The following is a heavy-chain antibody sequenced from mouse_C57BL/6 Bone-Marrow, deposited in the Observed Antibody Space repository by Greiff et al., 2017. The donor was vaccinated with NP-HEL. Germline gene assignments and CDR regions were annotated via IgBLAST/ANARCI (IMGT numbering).Heavy chain of an antibody. CDR2: IWSGGST. D-gene: IGHD1-1*01. V-gene: IGHV2-4*01. J-gene: IGHJ3*01. CDR3: APMRYGSTFAY. Sequence: VKLVESGPGLVQPSQSLSITCTVSGFSLTSYGVHWVRQPPGKGLEWLGVIWSGGSTDYNAAFISRLSISKDNAKSQVFFKMNRLQADDTAIYYCAPMRYGSTFAYWGQGTLVTVSA. CDR1: GFSLTSYG.